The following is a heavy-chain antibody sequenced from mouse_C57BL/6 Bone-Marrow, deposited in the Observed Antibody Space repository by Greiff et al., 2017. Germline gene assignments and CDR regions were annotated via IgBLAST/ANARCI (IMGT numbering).Heavy chain of an antibody. Sequence: VQLKQSGAELVRPGASVKLSCTASGFNIKDDYMHWVKQRPEQGLEWIGWIDPENGDTEYASKFQGKATITADTSSNTAYLQLSSLTSEDTAVYYCTTSPTTAFDYWGQGTTLTGSS. CDR3: TTSPTTAFDY. J-gene: IGHJ2*01. V-gene: IGHV14-4*01. CDR2: IDPENGDT. CDR1: GFNIKDDY. D-gene: IGHD1-2*01.